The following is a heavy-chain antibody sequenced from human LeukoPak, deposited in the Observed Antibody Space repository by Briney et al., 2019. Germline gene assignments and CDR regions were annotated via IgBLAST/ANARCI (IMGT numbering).Heavy chain of an antibody. D-gene: IGHD2-21*01. CDR2: ISSSAGTI. CDR1: GSTFSTYS. J-gene: IGHJ5*02. Sequence: GGSLRLSCAASGSTFSTYSMNWVRQAPGKGPEWVSYISSSAGTINYADSVKGRFTISRDNAKKSVYLQMNSLRAEDTAVYCCATTGLLGDIPWGQGTLVTVSS. V-gene: IGHV3-48*04. CDR3: ATTGLLGDIP.